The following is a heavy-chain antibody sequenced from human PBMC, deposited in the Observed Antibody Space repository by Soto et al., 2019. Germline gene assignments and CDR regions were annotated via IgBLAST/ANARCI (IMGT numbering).Heavy chain of an antibody. CDR3: ARQQRYMATINNDAFDI. V-gene: IGHV4-4*07. Sequence: PSETLSRTCTVSGGSISSYYWSWIRQPAGKGLEWIGRIYTSGSTNYNPSLKSRVTMSVDTSKNQFSLKLSSVTAADTAVYYCARQQRYMATINNDAFDIWGQGTMVTVSS. CDR1: GGSISSYY. D-gene: IGHD5-12*01. CDR2: IYTSGST. J-gene: IGHJ3*02.